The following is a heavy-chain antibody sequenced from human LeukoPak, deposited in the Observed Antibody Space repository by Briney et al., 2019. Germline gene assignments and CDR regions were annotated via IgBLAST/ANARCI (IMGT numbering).Heavy chain of an antibody. Sequence: PSETLSLTCTVSGGSISSYYWSWIRQPPGKGLEWIGYIYYSGSTNYNPSLKSRVTISVDTSKNQFSLKLSSVTAADTAVYYCARVRAAARAFDYWGRGTLVTVSS. D-gene: IGHD6-13*01. J-gene: IGHJ4*02. CDR1: GGSISSYY. V-gene: IGHV4-59*01. CDR3: ARVRAAARAFDY. CDR2: IYYSGST.